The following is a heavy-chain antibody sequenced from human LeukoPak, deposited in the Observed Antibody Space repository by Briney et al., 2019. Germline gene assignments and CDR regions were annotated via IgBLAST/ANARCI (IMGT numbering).Heavy chain of an antibody. Sequence: PGGSLRLSCEASGFSFDVHGFSWVRQASGKGLEWIFGISANGASTGYGDSVQGRFTISRDNAKNSLHLQMNSLRVEDTAFYHCARHNYFGSGSHYPHALDSWGLGTLVTVSS. CDR3: ARHNYFGSGSHYPHALDS. V-gene: IGHV3-20*01. D-gene: IGHD3-10*01. J-gene: IGHJ4*02. CDR1: GFSFDVHG. CDR2: ISANGAST.